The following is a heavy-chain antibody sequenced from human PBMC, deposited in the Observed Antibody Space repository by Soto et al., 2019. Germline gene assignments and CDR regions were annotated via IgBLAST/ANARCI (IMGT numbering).Heavy chain of an antibody. CDR3: AKDLLAGGPIWFDP. J-gene: IGHJ5*02. CDR2: ISYDGSNK. Sequence: GGSLRLSCAASGFTFSSYGMHWVRQAPGKGLEWVAVISYDGSNKYYADSVKGRFTISRDNSKNTLYLQMNSLRAEDTAVYYCAKDLLAGGPIWFDPWGQGTLVTVSS. CDR1: GFTFSSYG. V-gene: IGHV3-30*18. D-gene: IGHD6-13*01.